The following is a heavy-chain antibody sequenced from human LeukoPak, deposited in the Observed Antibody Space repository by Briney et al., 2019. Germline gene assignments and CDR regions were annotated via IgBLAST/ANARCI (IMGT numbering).Heavy chain of an antibody. D-gene: IGHD1-26*01. Sequence: GGSLRLSCAASGFTFSSYAMHWVRLAPGKGLEYVSAMSSNGGTTDYANSVKGRFTISRDNSKNTLYLQMGSLRAEDMAVYYCARVGDVGPFDYWGQGTLVTVSS. CDR1: GFTFSSYA. CDR2: MSSNGGTT. J-gene: IGHJ4*02. CDR3: ARVGDVGPFDY. V-gene: IGHV3-64*01.